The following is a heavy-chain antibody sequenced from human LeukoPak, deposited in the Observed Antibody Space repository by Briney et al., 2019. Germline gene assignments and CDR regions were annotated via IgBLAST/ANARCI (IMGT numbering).Heavy chain of an antibody. D-gene: IGHD3-3*01. CDR2: ISSSGSTI. J-gene: IGHJ3*02. CDR1: GFTFSSYD. Sequence: GGSLRLSCAASGFTFSSYDMNWVRQAPGKGLEWVSYISSSGSTIYHADSVEGRFTISRDNAKNSLYLQMNSLRAEDTAAYYCARGGITIFGVVSGAFDIWGQGTMVTVSS. CDR3: ARGGITIFGVVSGAFDI. V-gene: IGHV3-48*03.